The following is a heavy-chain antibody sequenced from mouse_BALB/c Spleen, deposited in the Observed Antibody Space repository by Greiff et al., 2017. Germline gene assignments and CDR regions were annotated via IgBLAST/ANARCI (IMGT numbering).Heavy chain of an antibody. CDR2: ISSGGST. CDR3: ARGERRYYYGSSYVNYAMDY. Sequence: EVNLVESGGGLVKPGGSLKLSCAASGFTFSSYAMSWVRQTPEKRLEWVASISSGGSTYYPDSVKGRFTISRDNARNILYLQMSSLRSEDTAMYYCARGERRYYYGSSYVNYAMDYWGQGTSVTVSS. J-gene: IGHJ4*01. D-gene: IGHD1-1*01. V-gene: IGHV5-6-5*01. CDR1: GFTFSSYA.